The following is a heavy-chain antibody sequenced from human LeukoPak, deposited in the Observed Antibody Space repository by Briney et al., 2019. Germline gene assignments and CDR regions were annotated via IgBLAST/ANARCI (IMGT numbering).Heavy chain of an antibody. V-gene: IGHV5-51*01. CDR3: ARRSAVAGRFNDFDY. CDR2: IFPIDSDA. CDR1: GYSFTNYW. D-gene: IGHD6-19*01. Sequence: GESLKISCKGSGYSFTNYWIGWVRQMPGKGLEWMGVIFPIDSDARYGPSFQGQVTISADKSVSTAYLQWSSLKASDTAMYYCARRSAVAGRFNDFDYWGQGTLVTVSS. J-gene: IGHJ4*02.